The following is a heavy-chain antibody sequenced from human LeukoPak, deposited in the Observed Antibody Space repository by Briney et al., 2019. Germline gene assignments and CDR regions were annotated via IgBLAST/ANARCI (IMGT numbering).Heavy chain of an antibody. CDR1: GFTVSSNY. V-gene: IGHV3-48*02. D-gene: IGHD4-23*01. J-gene: IGHJ6*02. CDR2: ISSSSSTI. Sequence: GGSLRLSCAASGFTVSSNYMSWVRQAPGKGLEWVSYISSSSSTIYYADSVKGRFTISRDNAKNSLYLQMNSLRDEDTAVYYCARVQPPPTVVTPRYYYYGMDVWGQGTTVTVSS. CDR3: ARVQPPPTVVTPRYYYYGMDV.